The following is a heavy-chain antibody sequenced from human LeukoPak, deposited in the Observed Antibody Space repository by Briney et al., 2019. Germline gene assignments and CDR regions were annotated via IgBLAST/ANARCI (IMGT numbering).Heavy chain of an antibody. D-gene: IGHD6-19*01. CDR2: IYYSGST. CDR1: GGSISSYY. CDR3: ARHGQYSSGWNYCFDY. V-gene: IGHV4-59*08. Sequence: PSETLSLTCTVSGGSISSYYWSWIRQPPGKGLEWIGYIYYSGSTNYNPSLKSRVTISVDTSKNQFSLKLSSVTAADTAVYYCARHGQYSSGWNYCFDYWGQGTLVTVSS. J-gene: IGHJ4*02.